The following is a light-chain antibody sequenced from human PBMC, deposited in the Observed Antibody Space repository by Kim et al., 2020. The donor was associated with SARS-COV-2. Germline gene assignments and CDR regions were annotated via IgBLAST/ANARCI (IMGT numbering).Light chain of an antibody. CDR3: QQYGSSQYT. V-gene: IGKV3-20*01. J-gene: IGKJ2*01. CDR1: QSVSSNY. Sequence: EIVLTQSPGTLSLSPGERATLSCRANQSVSSNYLAWYRQKPGQAPRLLIYDASRRATDIPDRFSGSGSGTDFTLTISRLEPEDFAVYYCQQYGSSQYTFGQGTSWRSN. CDR2: DAS.